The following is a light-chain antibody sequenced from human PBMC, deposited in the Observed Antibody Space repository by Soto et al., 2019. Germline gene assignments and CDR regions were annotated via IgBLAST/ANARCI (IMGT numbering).Light chain of an antibody. V-gene: IGKV1-39*01. CDR1: QSINRS. J-gene: IGKJ1*01. CDR3: QQSYSTPWT. CDR2: GAS. Sequence: DIQMTQSPSSLSASVGDRVTITCRASQSINRSLNWYKQKPGKAPKLLIYGASSLQTDVPSRFSGSGSGTDFTLTISSLQAEDFATYDCQQSYSTPWTFGQGTKVEIK.